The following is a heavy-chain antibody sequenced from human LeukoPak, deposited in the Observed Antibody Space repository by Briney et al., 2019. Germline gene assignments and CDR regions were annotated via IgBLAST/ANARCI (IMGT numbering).Heavy chain of an antibody. Sequence: SETLSLTCTVSGGSISSTNYYWGWIRQPPGKGLEWIGSISYSGSTYYNPSLKSRVTISVDTSKNQFSLKLSSVTAADTAVYYCARRNEGCSSTSCPLRDAFDIWGQGTMVTVSS. V-gene: IGHV4-39*01. CDR3: ARRNEGCSSTSCPLRDAFDI. CDR1: GGSISSTNYY. D-gene: IGHD2-2*01. J-gene: IGHJ3*02. CDR2: ISYSGST.